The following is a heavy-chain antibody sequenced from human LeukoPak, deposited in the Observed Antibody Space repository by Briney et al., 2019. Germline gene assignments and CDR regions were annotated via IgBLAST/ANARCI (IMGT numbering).Heavy chain of an antibody. J-gene: IGHJ5*02. Sequence: ASVKVSCKASGYTFTSYDINWVQQATGQGLEWMGWMNPNSGNTGYAQKFQGRVTITRNTSISTAYMELSSLRSEDTAVYYCARGSRLWFGEHDREGWFDPWGQGTLVTVSS. CDR2: MNPNSGNT. V-gene: IGHV1-8*03. D-gene: IGHD3-10*01. CDR1: GYTFTSYD. CDR3: ARGSRLWFGEHDREGWFDP.